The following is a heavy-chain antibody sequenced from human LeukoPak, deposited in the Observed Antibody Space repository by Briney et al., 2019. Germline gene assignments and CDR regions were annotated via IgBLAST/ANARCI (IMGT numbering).Heavy chain of an antibody. J-gene: IGHJ4*02. CDR2: IYYSGST. CDR3: ARTHCSGGSCYPFDY. CDR1: GGSISSYY. V-gene: IGHV4-59*01. Sequence: SETLSLTCTVSGGSISSYYWSWIRQPPGKGLEWIGYIYYSGSTNYNPSLKSRVTISVDTSKNQFSLKLSSVTAADTAVYYCARTHCSGGSCYPFDYWGQGTLVTVSS. D-gene: IGHD2-15*01.